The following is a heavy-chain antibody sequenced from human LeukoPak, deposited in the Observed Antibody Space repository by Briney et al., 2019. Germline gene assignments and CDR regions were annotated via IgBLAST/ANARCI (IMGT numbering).Heavy chain of an antibody. V-gene: IGHV3-30*18. CDR1: GFTFSSYG. D-gene: IGHD6-13*01. CDR2: ISYDGSNK. CDR3: AKDGGAAAAIDY. J-gene: IGHJ4*02. Sequence: GGSLRLSCAASGFTFSSYGMHWVRQAPGKGLECVAVISYDGSNKYYADSVKGRFTISRDNSKNTLYLQMNSLRAEDTAVYYCAKDGGAAAAIDYWGQGTLVTVSS.